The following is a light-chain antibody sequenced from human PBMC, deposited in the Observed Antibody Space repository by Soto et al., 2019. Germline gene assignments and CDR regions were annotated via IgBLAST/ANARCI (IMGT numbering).Light chain of an antibody. CDR2: KAS. V-gene: IGKV1-5*03. J-gene: IGKJ4*01. CDR3: QQYNSYSPLT. CDR1: QSISSW. Sequence: DIQMTQSPSTLSASVGDRVTITCRASQSISSWLAWYQQKPGKAPKLLIYKASSLESGVPSRFSGSGSGTEFTLTSRSLQPDDFGTYYCQQYNSYSPLTFGGGTKVEIK.